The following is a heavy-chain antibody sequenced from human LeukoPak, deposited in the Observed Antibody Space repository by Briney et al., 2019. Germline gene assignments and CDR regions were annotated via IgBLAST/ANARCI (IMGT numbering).Heavy chain of an antibody. CDR3: AAAPIEMHQRGFDY. V-gene: IGHV3-23*01. D-gene: IGHD5-24*01. CDR2: VSSSGANA. CDR1: GFTFNNYA. Sequence: PGGSLRLSCAASGFTFNNYAMNWVRQAPGKGLEWVSLVSSSGANAYYVDSVKGRFTISRDNSRNTVSLQMNSLRGEDTAVYYCAAAPIEMHQRGFDYWGQGTLVTVSS. J-gene: IGHJ4*02.